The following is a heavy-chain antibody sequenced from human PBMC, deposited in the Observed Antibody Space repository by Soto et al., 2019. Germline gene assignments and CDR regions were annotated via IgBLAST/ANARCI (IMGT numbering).Heavy chain of an antibody. CDR2: IYNSGST. CDR3: ARRYGSAIDY. D-gene: IGHD1-26*01. Sequence: QVQLQESGPGLVKPSETLSLTCTVSGGSISSYYWCWIRQPPGQGLEWIGYIYNSGSTNYNPSLKCRVAISVDTSKTQSSLKLSSVTAADPAVYYRARRYGSAIDYWGQGTLVTVSS. J-gene: IGHJ4*02. V-gene: IGHV4-59*08. CDR1: GGSISSYY.